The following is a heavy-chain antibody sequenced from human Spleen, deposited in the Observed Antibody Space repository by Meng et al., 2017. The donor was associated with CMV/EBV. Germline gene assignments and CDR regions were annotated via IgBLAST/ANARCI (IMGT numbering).Heavy chain of an antibody. CDR3: AKDGVAGSSPPG. J-gene: IGHJ4*02. V-gene: IGHV3-20*04. D-gene: IGHD6-6*01. CDR1: GFKFDEYG. Sequence: GESLKISCAASGFKFDEYGMSWVRQAPGKGLEWVSGINWNGGSTTYADSVTGRFTISRDNSKKTLYLQMNSLRVEDTAVYYCAKDGVAGSSPPGWGQGTLVTVSS. CDR2: INWNGGST.